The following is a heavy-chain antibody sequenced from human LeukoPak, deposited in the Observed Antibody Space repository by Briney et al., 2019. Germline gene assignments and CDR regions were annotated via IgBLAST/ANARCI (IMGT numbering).Heavy chain of an antibody. CDR2: ISGSGGST. Sequence: SGGSLRLSCAASGFTFSSYAMSWVRQAPGKGLEWVSAISGSGGSTYYADSVKGRFTISRDNSKNTLYLQMNSLRAEDTAVYYCAKGPRMNPLVVIFPGIDYWGQGTLVTVSS. D-gene: IGHD3-22*01. CDR1: GFTFSSYA. J-gene: IGHJ4*02. V-gene: IGHV3-23*01. CDR3: AKGPRMNPLVVIFPGIDY.